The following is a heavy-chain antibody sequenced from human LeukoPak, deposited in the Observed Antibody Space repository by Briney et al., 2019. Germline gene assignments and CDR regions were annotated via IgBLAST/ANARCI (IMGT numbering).Heavy chain of an antibody. V-gene: IGHV4-61*02. CDR1: GGSISSGSYY. CDR2: IYTSGST. J-gene: IGHJ5*02. D-gene: IGHD2-2*01. CDR3: ASTLVVPAATNWFDP. Sequence: SETLSLTCTVSGGSISSGSYYWSWIRPPAGKGLEWIGRIYTSGSTNYNPSLKSRVTISVDTSKYQFSLKLSSVTAADTAVYYCASTLVVPAATNWFDPWGQGTLVTVSS.